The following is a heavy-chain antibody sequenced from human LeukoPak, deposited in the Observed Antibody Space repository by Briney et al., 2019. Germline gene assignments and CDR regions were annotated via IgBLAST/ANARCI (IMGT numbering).Heavy chain of an antibody. J-gene: IGHJ4*02. CDR2: ISSSGSIM. V-gene: IGHV3-48*04. Sequence: QPGGSLRLSCAASGFTFSSYSMNWVRQAPGKGLEWVSYISSSGSIMFYADSVKGRFTISRDNAKNSLYLHMNSLRAEDTAVYYCARTPTYYDILTDYPYYFDYWGQGTLVTVSS. CDR1: GFTFSSYS. CDR3: ARTPTYYDILTDYPYYFDY. D-gene: IGHD3-9*01.